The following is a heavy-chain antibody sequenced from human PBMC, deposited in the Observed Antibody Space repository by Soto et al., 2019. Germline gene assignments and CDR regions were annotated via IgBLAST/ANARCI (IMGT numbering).Heavy chain of an antibody. D-gene: IGHD6-25*01. CDR2: IYYTGGT. Sequence: QVQLQESGPGLVEPSQTLSLTCTVSGGSIGSTDSYWSWIRRPPGKGLEWIGYIYYTGGTFYNPSLKRLLTISLETSSNQFSLTLTSVTATDTGIDYCARGGSGWAEYFQHWGQGTLVAVSS. J-gene: IGHJ1*01. CDR3: ARGGSGWAEYFQH. V-gene: IGHV4-30-4*08. CDR1: GGSIGSTDSY.